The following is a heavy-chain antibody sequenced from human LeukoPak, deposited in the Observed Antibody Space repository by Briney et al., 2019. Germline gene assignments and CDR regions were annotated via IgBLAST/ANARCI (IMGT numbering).Heavy chain of an antibody. CDR1: GFTISTYW. V-gene: IGHV3-7*01. D-gene: IGHD6-25*01. CDR3: ARDPKRLDY. CDR2: TNQEGSER. J-gene: IGHJ4*02. Sequence: QAGGSLRLSCAASGFTISTYWMSWVRQAPGKGLEWVANTNQEGSERYYVDSVKGRFTISKDNAKNSLYLQMNSLRAGDTAVYYCARDPKRLDYWGQGTQVTVSS.